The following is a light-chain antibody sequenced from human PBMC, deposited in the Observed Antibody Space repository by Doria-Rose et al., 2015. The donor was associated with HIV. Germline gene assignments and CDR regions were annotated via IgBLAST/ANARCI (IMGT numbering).Light chain of an antibody. Sequence: RATLSCRASQSVTNNYLAWYQQRPGQAPRLLIYDASSRATGVPDRFSGSGSGTDFTLTISRLEPEDFAVYFCQQYDSSPFTFGPGTKVDIK. CDR2: DAS. J-gene: IGKJ3*01. CDR1: QSVTNNY. CDR3: QQYDSSPFT. V-gene: IGKV3-20*01.